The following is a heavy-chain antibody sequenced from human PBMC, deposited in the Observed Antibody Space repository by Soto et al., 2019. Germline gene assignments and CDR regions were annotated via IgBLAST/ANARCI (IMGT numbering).Heavy chain of an antibody. CDR3: AHVLVVVANYGMDV. Sequence: QITLKESGPPLVKPTQTLTLTCTFSGFSLSTSGVGVGWIRQPPGKALEWLALIYWDDDKRYSPSLTSRLPITKDTSKNQVVLTMTHMDPVDTATYYCAHVLVVVANYGMDVWGQGTTVTVSS. CDR1: GFSLSTSGVG. V-gene: IGHV2-5*02. CDR2: IYWDDDK. D-gene: IGHD2-15*01. J-gene: IGHJ6*02.